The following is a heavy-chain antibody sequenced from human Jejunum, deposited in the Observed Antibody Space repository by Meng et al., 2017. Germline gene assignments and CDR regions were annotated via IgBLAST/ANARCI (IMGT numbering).Heavy chain of an antibody. CDR2: ISYSATT. J-gene: IGHJ4*02. V-gene: IGHV4-39*01. CDR1: GDSVNSNSGY. D-gene: IGHD6-19*01. Sequence: QLQLEESGPGLVKPSETLSLTCTVPGDSVNSNSGYWGWIRQSAGKGLELIGTISYSATTYYYPSLKTRVTISVDTSTNQVSLNLGSVTAADTGIYHCARHCGYRSGCHQYFDYWGQGTLVTVSS. CDR3: ARHCGYRSGCHQYFDY.